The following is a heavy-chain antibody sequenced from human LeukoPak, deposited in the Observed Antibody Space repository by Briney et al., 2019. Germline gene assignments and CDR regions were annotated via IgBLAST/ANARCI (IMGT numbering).Heavy chain of an antibody. J-gene: IGHJ4*02. D-gene: IGHD5-18*01. CDR1: GFTFSSYS. CDR3: AGGRYSYGDDY. V-gene: IGHV3-48*01. Sequence: GGSLRLSCAASGFTFSSYSMNWVRQAPGKGLEWVSYISSSSSTIYYADSVKGRFTISRDNAKNSLYLQMNSLRAEDTAVYYCAGGRYSYGDDYWGQGTLVTVSS. CDR2: ISSSSSTI.